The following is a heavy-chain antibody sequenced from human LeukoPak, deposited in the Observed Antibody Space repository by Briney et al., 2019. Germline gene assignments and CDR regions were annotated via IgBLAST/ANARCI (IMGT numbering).Heavy chain of an antibody. CDR2: VLDNVRT. D-gene: IGHD5-18*01. Sequence: PSETLSLTCTVSGGSISSHYWSWVRQPPGKGLEWIGYVLDNVRTKDNPSLNSRFTLSADTSKNQFSLRLTSVTAAYTAVYYCATIKRGNIFGFFDFWGQGILVTVSS. CDR1: GGSISSHY. CDR3: ATIKRGNIFGFFDF. V-gene: IGHV4-59*11. J-gene: IGHJ4*02.